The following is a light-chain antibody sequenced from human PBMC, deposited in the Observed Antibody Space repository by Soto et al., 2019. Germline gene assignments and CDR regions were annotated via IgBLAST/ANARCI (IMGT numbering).Light chain of an antibody. J-gene: IGKJ1*01. CDR1: QSLIYSPNNKNY. V-gene: IGKV4-1*01. CDR2: WAS. Sequence: DIVMTQSPDSLAVSLGERATIDCKSSQSLIYSPNNKNYLAWNQQKPGQPPKLLIYWASTRESGVPDRFTGSGSGTDFTLTISILQAEDVAVYYCLQYYDAPQTFGRGTKVEIK. CDR3: LQYYDAPQT.